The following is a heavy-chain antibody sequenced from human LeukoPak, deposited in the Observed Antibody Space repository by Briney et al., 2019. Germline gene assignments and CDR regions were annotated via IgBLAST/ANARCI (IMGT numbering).Heavy chain of an antibody. CDR1: GASISSYY. V-gene: IGHV4-59*12. CDR3: AGGFYGSGSYYNGFDY. Sequence: SETLSLTCNVSGASISSYYWNWIRQPPGKGLEWIGYIYYSGSTNYNPSLKSRVTISVDTSKNQFSLKLSSVTAADTAVYYCAGGFYGSGSYYNGFDYWGQGTLVTVSS. CDR2: IYYSGST. D-gene: IGHD3-10*01. J-gene: IGHJ4*02.